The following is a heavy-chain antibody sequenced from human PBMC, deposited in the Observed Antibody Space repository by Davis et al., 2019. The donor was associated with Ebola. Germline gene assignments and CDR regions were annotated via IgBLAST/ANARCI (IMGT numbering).Heavy chain of an antibody. D-gene: IGHD3-22*01. V-gene: IGHV1-8*03. CDR2: MNPNSGNT. Sequence: ASVKVSCKASGYTFTTYDINWVRQATGQGLEWLGWMNPNSGNTGYAQKFQGRVTITRNTSISTAYMELSSLRSEDTAVYYCARGLTRTSSGYGYWGQGTLVTVSS. CDR3: ARGLTRTSSGYGY. CDR1: GYTFTTYD. J-gene: IGHJ4*02.